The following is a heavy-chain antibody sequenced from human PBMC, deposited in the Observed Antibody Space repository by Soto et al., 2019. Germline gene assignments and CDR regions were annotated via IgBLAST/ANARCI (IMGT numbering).Heavy chain of an antibody. CDR3: AKAGGYEPDYYYYYGMDV. J-gene: IGHJ6*02. CDR1: GYSFTSYG. D-gene: IGHD5-12*01. CDR2: INPNSGGT. V-gene: IGHV1-2*04. Sequence: ASVKVSCKASGYSFTSYGITWVRQAPGQGLEWMGWINPNSGGTNYAQKFQGWVTMTRDTSISTAYMELSRLRSDDTAVYYCAKAGGYEPDYYYYYGMDVWGQGNPGHRLL.